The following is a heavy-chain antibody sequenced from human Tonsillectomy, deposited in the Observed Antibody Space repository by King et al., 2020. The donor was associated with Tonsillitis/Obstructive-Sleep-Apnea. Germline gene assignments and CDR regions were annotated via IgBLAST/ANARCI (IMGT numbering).Heavy chain of an antibody. CDR3: AKESRGAVTGDWRDP. V-gene: IGHV3-9*01. CDR2: ISWNSGST. D-gene: IGHD3/OR15-3a*01. Sequence: VQLVESGGGLVQPGRSLRLSCAASGFTFDDYAMHWVRQAPGKGLEWVSGISWNSGSTGYADSVKGRFTISRDNGKKFLYLQMNSLRAEDTALYYCAKESRGAVTGDWRDPWGQGTRVTVSS. J-gene: IGHJ5*02. CDR1: GFTFDDYA.